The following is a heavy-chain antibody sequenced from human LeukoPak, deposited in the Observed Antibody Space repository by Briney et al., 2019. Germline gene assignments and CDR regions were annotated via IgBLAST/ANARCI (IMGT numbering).Heavy chain of an antibody. D-gene: IGHD4-17*01. V-gene: IGHV3-7*01. Sequence: GGSLRLSCAASGFTFSSHWMTWVRLAPGTGLEWVANIKQGGSQKYYVDSVKGRFTISRDDAKSTLFLQMNNLRAEDSALYYCARGPNFGDYVDFLDSWGQGTLVTVSS. CDR2: IKQGGSQK. CDR3: ARGPNFGDYVDFLDS. CDR1: GFTFSSHW. J-gene: IGHJ4*02.